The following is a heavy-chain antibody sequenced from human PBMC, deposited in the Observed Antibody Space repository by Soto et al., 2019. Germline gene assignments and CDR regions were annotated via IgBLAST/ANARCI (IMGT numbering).Heavy chain of an antibody. D-gene: IGHD6-6*01. Sequence: EVQLLESGGGLVQPGGSLRLSCAASGFTFSSYAMSWVRQAPGKGLEWVSAISGSGGSTYYADSVKGRFTISRDNSKNTLYLQMNSLRAEDTAVYYCANRLPLGSSSSEAQNYWGQGTLVTVSS. J-gene: IGHJ4*02. CDR3: ANRLPLGSSSSEAQNY. CDR1: GFTFSSYA. V-gene: IGHV3-23*01. CDR2: ISGSGGST.